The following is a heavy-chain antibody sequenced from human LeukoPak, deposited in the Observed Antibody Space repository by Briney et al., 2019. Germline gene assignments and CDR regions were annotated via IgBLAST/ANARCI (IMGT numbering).Heavy chain of an antibody. D-gene: IGHD6-19*01. V-gene: IGHV3-21*01. CDR1: GFTFDDYA. Sequence: PGGSLRLSCAASGFTFDDYAMHWVRQAPGKGLEWVSSISSSSSYIYYADSVKGRFTVSRDNAKNSLYLQMNSLRAEDTAVYYCARGWLSFDCWGQGTLVTVSS. J-gene: IGHJ4*02. CDR2: ISSSSSYI. CDR3: ARGWLSFDC.